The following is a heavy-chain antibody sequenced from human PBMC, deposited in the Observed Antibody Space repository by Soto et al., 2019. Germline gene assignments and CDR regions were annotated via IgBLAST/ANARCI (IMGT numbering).Heavy chain of an antibody. V-gene: IGHV4-34*01. Sequence: PSETLSLTCAVYGGSFSGYYWSWIRQPPGKGLEWIGEINHSGSTNYNPSLKSRVTISVDTSKNQFSLKLSSVTAADTAVYYCARVWATMVRGVIKNYYYYYGMDVWGQGTTVTVSS. J-gene: IGHJ6*02. CDR1: GGSFSGYY. D-gene: IGHD3-10*01. CDR2: INHSGST. CDR3: ARVWATMVRGVIKNYYYYYGMDV.